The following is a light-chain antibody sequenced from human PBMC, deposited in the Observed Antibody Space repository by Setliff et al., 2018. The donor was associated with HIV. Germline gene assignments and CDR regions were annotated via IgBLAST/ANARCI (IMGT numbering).Light chain of an antibody. Sequence: AIHLTQSPSSLSASVGDRVIITCRASRGITNDLGWYQQKPGKAPKLLIHAASTLQSGVPSRFSGSGYGGDFTLTISSLQPEDFATYYCLQDYDYPWTFGQGTKVDIK. CDR1: RGITND. CDR2: AAS. J-gene: IGKJ1*01. V-gene: IGKV1-6*01. CDR3: LQDYDYPWT.